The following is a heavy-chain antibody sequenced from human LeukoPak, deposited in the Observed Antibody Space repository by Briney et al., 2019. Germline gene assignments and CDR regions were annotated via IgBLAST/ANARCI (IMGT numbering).Heavy chain of an antibody. D-gene: IGHD2-15*01. J-gene: IGHJ5*02. CDR1: GGSISSYY. Sequence: SETLSLTCTVSGGSISSYYWSWIRQPAGKGLEWIGRIYTSGSTNYNPSLKSRVTISVDTSKNQFSLKLSSVTAADTAIYYCARHLGYCSSSSCLPRFDPWGQGTLVTVSS. V-gene: IGHV4-4*07. CDR2: IYTSGST. CDR3: ARHLGYCSSSSCLPRFDP.